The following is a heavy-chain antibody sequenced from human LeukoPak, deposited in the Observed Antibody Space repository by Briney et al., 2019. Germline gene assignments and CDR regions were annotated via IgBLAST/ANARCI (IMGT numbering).Heavy chain of an antibody. V-gene: IGHV4-59*01. CDR2: IYYSGST. CDR1: GGPISSSY. Sequence: PSETLSLTCTVSGGPISSSYWSWIRQPPGKGPEWIGYIYYSGSTNYNPSLRSRVTISVDTSKNQFSLKLSSVTAADTAVYYCARVLGAYCSGGSCYSSWYFDLWGRGTLVTISS. CDR3: ARVLGAYCSGGSCYSSWYFDL. D-gene: IGHD2-15*01. J-gene: IGHJ2*01.